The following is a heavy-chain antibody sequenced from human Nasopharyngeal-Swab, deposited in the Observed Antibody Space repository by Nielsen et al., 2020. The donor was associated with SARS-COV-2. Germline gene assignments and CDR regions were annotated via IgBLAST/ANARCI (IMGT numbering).Heavy chain of an antibody. Sequence: WVRQAPGQRLEWMGWINAGNGNTKYSQKFQGRVTITRDTSASTAYMELSSLRSEDTAVYYCARAKYCSSTSCLRWGYFDYWGQGTPVTVSS. D-gene: IGHD2-2*01. CDR2: INAGNGNT. CDR3: ARAKYCSSTSCLRWGYFDY. V-gene: IGHV1-3*01. J-gene: IGHJ4*02.